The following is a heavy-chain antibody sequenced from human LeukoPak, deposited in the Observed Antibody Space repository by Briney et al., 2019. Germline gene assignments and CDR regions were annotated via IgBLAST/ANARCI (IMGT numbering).Heavy chain of an antibody. J-gene: IGHJ4*02. CDR2: ISGSGGST. CDR3: AKALRVVSYYFDY. CDR1: GFTFSSYA. Sequence: GGSLRLSCAAYGFTFSSYAMSWVRQAPGKGLEWVSAISGSGGSTYYADSVKGRFTISRDNSKNTLYLQMNSLRAEDTAVYYCAKALRVVSYYFDYWGQGTLVTVSS. D-gene: IGHD2-2*01. V-gene: IGHV3-23*01.